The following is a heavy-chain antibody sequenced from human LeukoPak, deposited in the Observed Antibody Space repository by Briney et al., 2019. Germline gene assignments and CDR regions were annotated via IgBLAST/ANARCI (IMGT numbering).Heavy chain of an antibody. V-gene: IGHV1-8*02. D-gene: IGHD4-17*01. CDR2: MNPNSGNS. Sequence: ASVKVSCKASGYTLTDHHTHWLRQATGQGLEWIGWMNPNSGNSGYAQELRGRVTMTRDTSISTAYMELSSLTSEDTALYYCARFSPDENHGDYAFDYWGQGTLVTVSS. CDR3: ARFSPDENHGDYAFDY. CDR1: GYTLTDHH. J-gene: IGHJ4*02.